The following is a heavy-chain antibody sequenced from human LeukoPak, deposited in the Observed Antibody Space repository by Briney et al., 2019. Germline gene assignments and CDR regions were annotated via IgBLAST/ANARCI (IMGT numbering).Heavy chain of an antibody. CDR3: ARVGIVVDDAFDI. J-gene: IGHJ3*02. D-gene: IGHD2-15*01. CDR2: IYYSGST. V-gene: IGHV4-38-2*02. Sequence: SETLSLTCTVSGYSISSGYYWGWIRQPPGKGLEWIGSIYYSGSTYYNPSLRSRVTISVDTSKNQFSLKLSSVTAADTAVYYCARVGIVVDDAFDIWGQGTMVTVSS. CDR1: GYSISSGYY.